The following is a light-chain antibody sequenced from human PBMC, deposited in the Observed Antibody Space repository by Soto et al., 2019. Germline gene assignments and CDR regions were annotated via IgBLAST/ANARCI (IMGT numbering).Light chain of an antibody. Sequence: DIQMTQSPSTLSASVGERVTITCRASQSISSRLAWYQQKPRKAPKLLIYKASSLESGVPSRFSGSGSGTEFTLTISRLQPDDFATYYCQQYNSYSLTFGQGTKVEIK. CDR2: KAS. CDR1: QSISSR. J-gene: IGKJ1*01. V-gene: IGKV1-5*03. CDR3: QQYNSYSLT.